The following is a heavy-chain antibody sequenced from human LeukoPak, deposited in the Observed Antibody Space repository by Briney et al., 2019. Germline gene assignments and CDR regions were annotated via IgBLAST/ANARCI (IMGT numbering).Heavy chain of an antibody. D-gene: IGHD3-22*01. CDR1: GGSISSYY. CDR3: ARDFLDYYDSSGYYYVSAFDI. CDR2: IYTSGST. Sequence: PSETLSLTCTVSGGSISSYYWSWIRQPAGKGLEWIGRIYTSGSTNYNPSLKSRVTMSVDTSKNQFSLKLSSVTAADTAVYYCARDFLDYYDSSGYYYVSAFDIWGQGTMVTVSS. V-gene: IGHV4-4*07. J-gene: IGHJ3*02.